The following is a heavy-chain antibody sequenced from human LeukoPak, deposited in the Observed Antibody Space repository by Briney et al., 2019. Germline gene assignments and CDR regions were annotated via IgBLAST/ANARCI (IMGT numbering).Heavy chain of an antibody. Sequence: SETLSLTCTVSGGSISSYYWSWIRQPPGKGLEWIGYIYYSGSINYNPSLKSRVTISVDTSKNQFSLKLRSVTAADTAVYYCARWESSSGTLDYWGQGTLVTVSS. CDR2: IYYSGSI. D-gene: IGHD1-26*01. CDR1: GGSISSYY. V-gene: IGHV4-59*01. CDR3: ARWESSSGTLDY. J-gene: IGHJ4*02.